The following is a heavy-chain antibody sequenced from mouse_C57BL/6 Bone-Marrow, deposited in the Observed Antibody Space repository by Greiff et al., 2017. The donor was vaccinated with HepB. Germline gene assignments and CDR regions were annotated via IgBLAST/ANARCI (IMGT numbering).Heavy chain of an antibody. CDR3: ARGIYDGYSWFAY. Sequence: VKLVESGPELVKPGASVKISCKASGYSFTSYYIHWVKQRPGQGLEWIGWIYPGSGNTKYNEKFKGKATLTADTSSSTAYMQLSSLTSEDSAVYYCARGIYDGYSWFAYWGQGTLVTVSA. CDR1: GYSFTSYY. V-gene: IGHV1-66*01. CDR2: IYPGSGNT. J-gene: IGHJ3*01. D-gene: IGHD2-3*01.